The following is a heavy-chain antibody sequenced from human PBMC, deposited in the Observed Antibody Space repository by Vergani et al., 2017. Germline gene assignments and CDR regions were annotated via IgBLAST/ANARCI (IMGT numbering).Heavy chain of an antibody. CDR1: GYTYRSYY. D-gene: IGHD4-17*01. V-gene: IGHV1-46*03. J-gene: IGHJ4*02. CDR2: INPLGGRA. Sequence: QVKVVQSGAEVKAPGASVKVSCEASGYTYRSYYVHWVRQAPGQGLEWMGVINPLGGRATYSQKFQGRASVTGDSSTTGGTSASMVYMELTGLSPEDTAVYFCVSSRLRSFEYWGQGTLVTVSS. CDR3: VSSRLRSFEY.